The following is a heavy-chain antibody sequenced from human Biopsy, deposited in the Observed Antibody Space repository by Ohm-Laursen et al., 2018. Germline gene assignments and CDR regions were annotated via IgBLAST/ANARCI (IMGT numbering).Heavy chain of an antibody. Sequence: TQTLTLTCTLSGFSVNTRGMSVTWIRQPPGKALEWLARIDWDDAKLYSASLKSRLTISKGTSGNHVVLTLSDVDPVDTGTYYCARIPIPIFSAALVYRHRRHLQGLDVWGQGTTVIVSS. J-gene: IGHJ6*02. V-gene: IGHV2-70*16. CDR2: IDWDDAK. CDR1: GFSVNTRGMS. D-gene: IGHD2-21*01. CDR3: ARIPIPIFSAALVYRHRRHLQGLDV.